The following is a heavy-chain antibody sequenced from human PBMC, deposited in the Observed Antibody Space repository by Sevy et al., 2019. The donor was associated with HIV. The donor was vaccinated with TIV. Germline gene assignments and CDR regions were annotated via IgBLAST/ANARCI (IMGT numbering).Heavy chain of an antibody. J-gene: IGHJ4*02. CDR1: GFTFSDYY. CDR3: ARDLRNGLSGSTSGY. D-gene: IGHD3-3*01. CDR2: ISSSGSNI. Sequence: GGSLRLSCAASGFTFSDYYMSWIRQAPGKGLEWVSYISSSGSNIYYADSVKGRFTVSRDNAKNSMYLQMNSLRAEDTALYYCARDLRNGLSGSTSGYWGQGTLVTVSS. V-gene: IGHV3-11*01.